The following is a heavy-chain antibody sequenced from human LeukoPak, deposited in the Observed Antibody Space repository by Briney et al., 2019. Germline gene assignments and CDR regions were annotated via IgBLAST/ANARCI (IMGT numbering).Heavy chain of an antibody. V-gene: IGHV3-74*01. D-gene: IGHD5-24*01. Sequence: WGYLGLHCAGSGCTFRNYLMHWVRQPRGQGLVGVSGINQDGSREYADSVQGRITVSRDNAKNMLYLQPNGPRPDDTAVYCCGRRGDGIDGCGQGTTVIASS. CDR1: GCTFRNYL. CDR2: INQDGSRE. J-gene: IGHJ3*01. CDR3: GRRGDGIDG.